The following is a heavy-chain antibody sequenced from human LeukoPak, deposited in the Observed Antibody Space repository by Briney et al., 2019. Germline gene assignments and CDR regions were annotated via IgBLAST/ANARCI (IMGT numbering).Heavy chain of an antibody. Sequence: GGSLRLSCAASGFTFSNYAMSWVRQAPGKGLEWVSSLRDNGGSPYYSDSVKGRFTISRDNSKNTLHLNLNSLRVEDTAVYYCAKDPETYSSRWFDSWGQGTLVTVSS. J-gene: IGHJ5*01. CDR3: AKDPETYSSRWFDS. CDR2: LRDNGGSP. CDR1: GFTFSNYA. V-gene: IGHV3-23*01. D-gene: IGHD2-21*01.